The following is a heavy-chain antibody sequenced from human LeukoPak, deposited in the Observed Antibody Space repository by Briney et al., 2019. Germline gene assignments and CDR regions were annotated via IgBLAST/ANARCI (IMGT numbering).Heavy chain of an antibody. CDR2: IYHSGST. Sequence: MTSETLSLTCAVSGGSISSSNWWSWVRQPPGKGLEWIGEIYHSGSTNYNPSLKSRVTISVDKSKNQFSLKLSSVTAADTAVYYCARRITSPRNYYYYMDVWGKGTTVTVSS. CDR1: GGSISSSNW. V-gene: IGHV4-4*02. J-gene: IGHJ6*03. CDR3: ARRITSPRNYYYYMDV. D-gene: IGHD3-3*01.